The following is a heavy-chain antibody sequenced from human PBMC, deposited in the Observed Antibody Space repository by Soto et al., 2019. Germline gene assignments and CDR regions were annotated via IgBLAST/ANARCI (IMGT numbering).Heavy chain of an antibody. Sequence: QITLKESGPPLVKPTQTLTLTCTFSGFSLSTSGVGVGWIRQPPGKALEWLALIYWDDDKRYSPSLKSRLTITKDTSKNQVVLTMTNMDPVDTATYYCAHYSSIVVAAALFDYWGQGTLVTVSS. J-gene: IGHJ4*02. CDR3: AHYSSIVVAAALFDY. CDR1: GFSLSTSGVG. V-gene: IGHV2-5*02. CDR2: IYWDDDK. D-gene: IGHD2-15*01.